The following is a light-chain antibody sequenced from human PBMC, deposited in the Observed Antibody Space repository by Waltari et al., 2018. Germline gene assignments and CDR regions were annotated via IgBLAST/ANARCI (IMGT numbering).Light chain of an antibody. Sequence: DIVMTQTPDSLAVSLGERATINCKSNQTILYRSKNKNYLAWYQQKPGQPPKLLIHWASTRESGVPDRISGSGSWTDFTLTISSLQAEDVAVYFCQQYYRVPLTFGQGTRLEIK. J-gene: IGKJ5*01. V-gene: IGKV4-1*01. CDR3: QQYYRVPLT. CDR1: QTILYRSKNKNY. CDR2: WAS.